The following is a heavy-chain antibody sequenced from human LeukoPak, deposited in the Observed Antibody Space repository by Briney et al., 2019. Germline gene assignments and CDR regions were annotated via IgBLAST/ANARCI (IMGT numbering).Heavy chain of an antibody. Sequence: AGGSLRLSCSASGFPSSTLGMHWVRQAPGKGLEHVSTIGSDGDGTYCADSVKDRFIISRDNSKNAVYLRMSSLRPEDTAVYYCVSPVFINFWGQGTLVTVSS. V-gene: IGHV3-64D*06. CDR3: VSPVFINF. J-gene: IGHJ4*01. D-gene: IGHD1-14*01. CDR2: IGSDGDGT. CDR1: GFPSSTLG.